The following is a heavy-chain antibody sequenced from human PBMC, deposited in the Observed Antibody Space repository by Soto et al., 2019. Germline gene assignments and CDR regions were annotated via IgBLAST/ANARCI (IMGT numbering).Heavy chain of an antibody. V-gene: IGHV3-21*01. CDR1: GFTFSSYS. Sequence: EVQLVESVGGLVKPGGSLRLSCAASGFTFSSYSMNWVRQAPGKGLEWVSSISSSSSYIYYADSVKGRFTISRDNAKNSMYLQMNSRRAEDTAVYYWARGRAARPRYYYYYYMDVWGKGTTVTVSS. CDR2: ISSSSSYI. D-gene: IGHD6-6*01. CDR3: ARGRAARPRYYYYYYMDV. J-gene: IGHJ6*03.